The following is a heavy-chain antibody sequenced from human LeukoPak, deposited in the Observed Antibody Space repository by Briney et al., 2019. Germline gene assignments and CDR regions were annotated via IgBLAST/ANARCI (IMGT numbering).Heavy chain of an antibody. D-gene: IGHD3-3*02. CDR2: ISSSSSYI. CDR1: GFTFSSYS. CDR3: AKDISGSFLEWFQDAFDI. Sequence: PGGSLRLSCAASGFTFSSYSMNWVRQAPGKGLEWVSSISSSSSYIYYADSVRGRFTISRDNAKNSLYLQMNSLRAQDTALYYCAKDISGSFLEWFQDAFDIWGQGTMVTVSS. V-gene: IGHV3-21*04. J-gene: IGHJ3*02.